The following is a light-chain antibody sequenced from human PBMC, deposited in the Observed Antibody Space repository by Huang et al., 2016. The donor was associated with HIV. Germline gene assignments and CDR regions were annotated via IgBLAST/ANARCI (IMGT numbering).Light chain of an antibody. Sequence: AIRMTQSPSSLSASTGDRVNITCRASQDINNFLAWYQQKPGKDPNLLIYAASILEAGVSSRCSGSGSGTEFNLSISFLQSEDFATYYCQQYYSYRTFGQGTQVEIK. CDR3: QQYYSYRT. J-gene: IGKJ1*01. CDR2: AAS. V-gene: IGKV1-8*01. CDR1: QDINNF.